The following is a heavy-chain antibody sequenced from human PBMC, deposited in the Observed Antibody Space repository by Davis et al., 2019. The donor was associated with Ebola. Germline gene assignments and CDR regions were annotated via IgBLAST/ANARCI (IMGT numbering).Heavy chain of an antibody. D-gene: IGHD3-16*01. CDR2: ISYSGRT. CDR3: ARTEINHYDYDGYLRNYFDY. CDR1: GGSISSYH. Sequence: PSETLSLTCTVSGGSISSYHWSWIRQPPGKGLEWIGYISYSGRTNYNPSLKSRGTISLDTSKSQFSLRLSSVTAADTAVYYCARTEINHYDYDGYLRNYFDYWGQGTLVTVSS. J-gene: IGHJ4*02. V-gene: IGHV4-59*01.